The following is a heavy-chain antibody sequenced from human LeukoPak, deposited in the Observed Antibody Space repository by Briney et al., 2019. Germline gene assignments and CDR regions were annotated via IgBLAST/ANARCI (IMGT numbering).Heavy chain of an antibody. J-gene: IGHJ5*02. D-gene: IGHD2-15*01. CDR3: ASEVVVAATSTPNWFDP. Sequence: SETLSLTCTVSGGSISSYYWSWIRQPPGKGLEWIGYIYYSGSTNYNPSLKSRVTISVDTSKNQFSLKLSSVTAADTAVYYCASEVVVAATSTPNWFDPWGQGTLVTVSS. CDR2: IYYSGST. V-gene: IGHV4-59*01. CDR1: GGSISSYY.